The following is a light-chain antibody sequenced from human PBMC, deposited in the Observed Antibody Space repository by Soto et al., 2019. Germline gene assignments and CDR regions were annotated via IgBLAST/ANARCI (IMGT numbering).Light chain of an antibody. J-gene: IGKJ4*01. CDR3: QQRSNWLT. CDR2: DAS. Sequence: DIQMTQSPSTLSASVGDRVTITCRASQSISSWSAWYQQKPGKAPKLLIYDASSLESGVPSRFSGSGSGTEFTLTISSLEPEDFAVYYCQQRSNWLTFGGGTKV. V-gene: IGKV1-5*01. CDR1: QSISSW.